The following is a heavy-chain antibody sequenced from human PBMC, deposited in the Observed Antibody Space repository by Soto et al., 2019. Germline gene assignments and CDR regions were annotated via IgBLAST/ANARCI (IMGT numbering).Heavy chain of an antibody. CDR1: GFTFHNYW. Sequence: EVQLVESGGGLVQPGGSLRLSCAASGFTFHNYWMGWVRQTPDKGLEWVANIKPDGSDKYYVDSVKGRFTISRDNAKNSLYLQVNSLRAEDTAVYYCARENYFDSWGQGTLVTVSS. J-gene: IGHJ4*02. CDR3: ARENYFDS. V-gene: IGHV3-7*01. CDR2: IKPDGSDK.